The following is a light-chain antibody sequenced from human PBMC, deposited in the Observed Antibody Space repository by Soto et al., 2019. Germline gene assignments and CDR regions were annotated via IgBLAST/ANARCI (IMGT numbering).Light chain of an antibody. Sequence: DLVMTQSPLSLPVTPGEPASISCRSSQSLLHRNGYNYLDWYLQKSGQSPQLLIYLGSNRASGVPDRFSGSGSGTDFTLKISRVEAEDVGVYYCMQALQTPTFGGGTKVEIK. CDR3: MQALQTPT. CDR2: LGS. J-gene: IGKJ4*01. CDR1: QSLLHRNGYNY. V-gene: IGKV2-28*01.